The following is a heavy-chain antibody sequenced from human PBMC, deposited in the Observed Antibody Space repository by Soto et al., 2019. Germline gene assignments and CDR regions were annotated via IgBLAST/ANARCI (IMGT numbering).Heavy chain of an antibody. J-gene: IGHJ6*03. CDR3: ARHLSGYDHYYYYYYMDV. CDR2: IYYSGST. CDR1: GGSISSYY. D-gene: IGHD5-12*01. Sequence: SETLSLTCTVSGGSISSYYWSWIRQPPGKGLEWIGYIYYSGSTNYNPSLKSRVTISVDTSKNQFSLKLSSVTAADTAVYYCARHLSGYDHYYYYYYMDVRGKGTTVTVSS. V-gene: IGHV4-59*08.